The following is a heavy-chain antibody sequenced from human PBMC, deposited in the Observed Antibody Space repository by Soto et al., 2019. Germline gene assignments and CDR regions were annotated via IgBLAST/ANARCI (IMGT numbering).Heavy chain of an antibody. V-gene: IGHV1-69*01. CDR1: GGSFNTYG. D-gene: IGHD3-22*01. J-gene: IGHJ5*02. Sequence: QVQLVQSGAEMMKSGSSVKVSCKVSGGSFNTYGIGWGRQAPGQGLEWMGEIIPLLGTPNYAQRFQGRVTITADESTTTAYMELSSPRSEDTAIYHCAAVYFYNSSDFRQSWGQGTLVTVSS. CDR2: IIPLLGTP. CDR3: AAVYFYNSSDFRQS.